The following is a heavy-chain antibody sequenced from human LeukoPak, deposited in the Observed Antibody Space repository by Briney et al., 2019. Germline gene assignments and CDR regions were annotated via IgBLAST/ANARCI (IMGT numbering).Heavy chain of an antibody. CDR1: GGSISSYY. J-gene: IGHJ4*02. CDR3: ARSAGFYIPHYFDY. V-gene: IGHV4-59*12. CDR2: IYYSGST. D-gene: IGHD2/OR15-2a*01. Sequence: SETLSLTCTVSGGSISSYYWSWIRQPPGKGLEWIGYIYYSGSTNYNPSLKSRVTISVDTSKNQFSLKLSSVTAADTAVYYCARSAGFYIPHYFDYWGQGTLVTVSS.